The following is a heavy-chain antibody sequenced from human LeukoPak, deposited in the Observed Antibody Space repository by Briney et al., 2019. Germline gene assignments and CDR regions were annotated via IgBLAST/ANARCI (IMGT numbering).Heavy chain of an antibody. V-gene: IGHV4-4*09. J-gene: IGHJ4*02. CDR2: IYTSGST. D-gene: IGHD6-19*01. CDR1: GDSITSNY. CDR3: ARNSGWYVYDY. Sequence: PSETLSLTCTVSGDSITSNYWRWLRQPPGKGLEWIGYIYTSGSTNYNPSLKSRVTISADTSKNHFSLKVTSVTAADTAIYYCARNSGWYVYDYWGQGTLVTVSS.